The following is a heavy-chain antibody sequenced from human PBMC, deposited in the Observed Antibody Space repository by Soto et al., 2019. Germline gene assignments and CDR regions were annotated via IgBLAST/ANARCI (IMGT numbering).Heavy chain of an antibody. V-gene: IGHV1-24*01. J-gene: IGHJ4*02. Sequence: ASVKVSCKVSGYTLTELSMHWVRQAPGKGLEWMGFFDPDDGETFFAQKFQGRVTLTEDTSSDTAYMELSSLRSEDTAVYFCATPGSGATLDYLDYWGQGTLVTVSA. CDR1: GYTLTELS. CDR3: ATPGSGATLDYLDY. CDR2: FDPDDGET. D-gene: IGHD1-1*01.